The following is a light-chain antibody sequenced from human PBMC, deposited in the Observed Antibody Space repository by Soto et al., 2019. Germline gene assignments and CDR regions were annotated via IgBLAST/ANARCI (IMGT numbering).Light chain of an antibody. Sequence: QPVLTQPASVCGSPGQSITISCTGTISDVGGYNYVSWYQQHPGKAPKLMIYAVTDRPSGVSSRFSGSKSGNTASLTISGLQAEDEADYYCSSYTSSSTLFGTGTRSPS. CDR2: AVT. V-gene: IGLV2-14*01. J-gene: IGLJ1*01. CDR3: SSYTSSSTL. CDR1: ISDVGGYNY.